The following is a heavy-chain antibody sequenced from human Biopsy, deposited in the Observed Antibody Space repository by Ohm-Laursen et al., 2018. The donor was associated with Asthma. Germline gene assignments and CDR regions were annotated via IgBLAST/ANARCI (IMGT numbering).Heavy chain of an antibody. Sequence: SSLRLSCAASGFTFSSYAMHWVRQAPGKGLEWVAVISYDGSNKYYADSVKGRFTISRDNSKNTLYLQMNSLRGDDTAVYYCARDGPVGAPSDYWGQGTLVTVSS. V-gene: IGHV3-30-3*01. D-gene: IGHD1-26*01. J-gene: IGHJ4*02. CDR1: GFTFSSYA. CDR3: ARDGPVGAPSDY. CDR2: ISYDGSNK.